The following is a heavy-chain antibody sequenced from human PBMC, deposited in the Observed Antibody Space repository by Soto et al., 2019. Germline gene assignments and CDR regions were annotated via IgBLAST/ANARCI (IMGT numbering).Heavy chain of an antibody. J-gene: IGHJ6*03. Sequence: EVQLVESGGGLVKPGGSLRLSCETSGFTFSAYSMNWVRQAPGRGLEFVSSITSNNIYYADSVRGRFTISRDNAKNSLYLDMTSLREDDTAVYYCARPDRIFYYMDVWGKGTTVTVSS. CDR1: GFTFSAYS. CDR3: ARPDRIFYYMDV. V-gene: IGHV3-21*01. CDR2: ITSNNI.